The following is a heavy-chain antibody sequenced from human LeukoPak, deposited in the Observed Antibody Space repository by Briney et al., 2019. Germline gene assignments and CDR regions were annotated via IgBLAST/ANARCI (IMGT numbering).Heavy chain of an antibody. CDR3: ASPDYGGKIAYFQH. V-gene: IGHV1-18*01. CDR2: IRAYNGNT. J-gene: IGHJ1*01. CDR1: GYTFTRSA. D-gene: IGHD4-23*01. Sequence: ASPKVSCKASGYTFTRSAISCVREAPGQGLEWMGWIRAYNGNTNYAQKLQSRDTMTTDTSTSTGCMEMRSLRSDDTAVYYFASPDYGGKIAYFQHWGEGALVTVSS.